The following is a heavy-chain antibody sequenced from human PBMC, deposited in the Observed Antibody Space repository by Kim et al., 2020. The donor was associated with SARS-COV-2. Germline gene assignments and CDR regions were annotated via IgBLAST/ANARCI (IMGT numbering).Heavy chain of an antibody. D-gene: IGHD2-2*01. CDR3: ARRAVVPAAVDAFDI. J-gene: IGHJ3*02. V-gene: IGHV3-7*01. CDR2: IKQDGSEK. CDR1: GFTFSSYW. Sequence: GGSLRLSCAASGFTFSSYWMSWVRQAPGKGLEWVANIKQDGSEKYYVYSVKGRFTISRDNAKNSLYLQMNSLRAEDTAVYYCARRAVVPAAVDAFDIWGQGTMVTVSS.